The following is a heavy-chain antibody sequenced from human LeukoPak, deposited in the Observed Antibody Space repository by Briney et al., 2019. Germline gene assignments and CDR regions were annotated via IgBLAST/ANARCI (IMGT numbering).Heavy chain of an antibody. CDR2: IYYSGST. CDR1: GGSISSYY. V-gene: IGHV4-59*08. D-gene: IGHD5-12*01. Sequence: PSETLSLTCTVSGGSISSYYWSWIRQPPGKGLEWIGYIYYSGSTNYNPSLKSRVTISVDTSKNQFSLKLSSVTAADTAAYYCARRRGYTLDYWGQGTLVTVSS. CDR3: ARRRGYTLDY. J-gene: IGHJ4*02.